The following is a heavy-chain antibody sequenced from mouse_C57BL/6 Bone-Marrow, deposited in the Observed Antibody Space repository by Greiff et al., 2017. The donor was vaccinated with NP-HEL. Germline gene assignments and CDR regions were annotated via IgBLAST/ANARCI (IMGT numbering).Heavy chain of an antibody. D-gene: IGHD2-3*01. CDR1: GYTFTDHT. Sequence: VKVVESDAELVKPGASVKISCKVSGYTFTDHTIHWMKQRPEQGLEWIGYIYPRDGSTKYNEKFKGKATLTADKSSSTAYMQLNSLTSEDSAVYFWARIYDGYGTWFGYGGQGTRVTVSA. CDR2: IYPRDGST. V-gene: IGHV1-78*01. J-gene: IGHJ3*02. CDR3: ARIYDGYGTWFGY.